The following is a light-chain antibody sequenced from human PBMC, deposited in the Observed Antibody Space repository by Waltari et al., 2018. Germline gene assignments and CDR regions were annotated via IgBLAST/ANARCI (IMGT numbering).Light chain of an antibody. CDR3: QQYKSPPWT. CDR2: KAS. Sequence: DIQMTQSPSTLSAPVGDRVTITCRASQSIRSWLGWYQQKPGQAPKLLISKASTLESGVPARFSGSGSGTEFTLTISSLQPDDFATYHCQQYKSPPWTFGQGTKVEIK. J-gene: IGKJ1*01. V-gene: IGKV1-5*03. CDR1: QSIRSW.